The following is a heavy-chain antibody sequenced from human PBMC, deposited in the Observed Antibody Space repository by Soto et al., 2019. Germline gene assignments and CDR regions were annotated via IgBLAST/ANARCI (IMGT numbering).Heavy chain of an antibody. Sequence: ASVKVSCKASGYTFTSYDINWVRQATGQGLEWMGWMNPNSGNTGYAQKFQGRVTMTRNTSISTAYMELSSLRSEDTAVYYCARGYQVDTAMVDAFDIWGQGTMVTVSS. D-gene: IGHD5-18*01. J-gene: IGHJ3*02. CDR3: ARGYQVDTAMVDAFDI. CDR2: MNPNSGNT. CDR1: GYTFTSYD. V-gene: IGHV1-8*01.